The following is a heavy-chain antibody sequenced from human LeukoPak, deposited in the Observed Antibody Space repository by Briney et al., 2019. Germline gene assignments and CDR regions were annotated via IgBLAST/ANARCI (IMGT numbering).Heavy chain of an antibody. Sequence: GESLKISCKGSGYSFTSYWIGWVRQMPGKGLEWMGIIYPGDSDTRYSPSFQGQVTIPTAKSISTAYLQWSSLKASDTAMYYCARQQLVQGDAFDIWGQGTMVTVSS. V-gene: IGHV5-51*01. CDR1: GYSFTSYW. D-gene: IGHD6-13*01. CDR2: IYPGDSDT. CDR3: ARQQLVQGDAFDI. J-gene: IGHJ3*02.